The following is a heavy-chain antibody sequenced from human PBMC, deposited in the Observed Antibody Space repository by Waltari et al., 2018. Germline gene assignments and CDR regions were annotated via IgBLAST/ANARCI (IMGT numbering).Heavy chain of an antibody. CDR2: IYDSGDT. Sequence: QLQLQESGPGLVKPSETLSLTCTVSGASVNTNRYYWGWIRQPPGKGLEWIGSIYDSGDTYYNPSLKSRVTISIDTSKNQFSLKLSSVTAADTAVYYCARHTPDLPPYWGQGTLVTVSS. J-gene: IGHJ4*02. CDR1: GASVNTNRYY. CDR3: ARHTPDLPPY. V-gene: IGHV4-39*01.